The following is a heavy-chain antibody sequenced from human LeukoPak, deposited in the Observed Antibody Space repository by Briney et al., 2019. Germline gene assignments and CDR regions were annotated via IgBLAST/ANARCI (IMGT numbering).Heavy chain of an antibody. J-gene: IGHJ4*02. D-gene: IGHD2-15*01. V-gene: IGHV4-31*03. CDR2: IYYSGST. CDR3: ARDPGSYYDY. CDR1: GGSINSGGYY. Sequence: PSQTLSLTCTVSGGSINSGGYYWSWIRQHPGKGLEWIGYIYYSGSTYYNPSLKSRVTMSFDTSKNQFSLKLTSVTAADTAVYYCARDPGSYYDYWGQGTLVTVSS.